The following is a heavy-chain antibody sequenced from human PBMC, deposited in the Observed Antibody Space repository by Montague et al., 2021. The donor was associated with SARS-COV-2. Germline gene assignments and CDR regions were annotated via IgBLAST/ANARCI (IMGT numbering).Heavy chain of an antibody. CDR3: ARTSRGSRHFYGIDV. CDR2: IFRSGAT. V-gene: IGHV4-59*01. Sequence: SETLSLTCTVSGDSISDYYWSWIRQPPGMGLEWIGYIFRSGATNYNPSLKSRVIISLDTSKSQFSLRLSSVTAADTAMYYCARTSRGSRHFYGIDVWGQGTTVTVSS. CDR1: GDSISDYY. D-gene: IGHD5-12*01. J-gene: IGHJ6*02.